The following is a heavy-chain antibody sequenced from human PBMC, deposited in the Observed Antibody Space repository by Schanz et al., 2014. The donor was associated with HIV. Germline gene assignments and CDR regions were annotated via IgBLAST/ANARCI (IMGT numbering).Heavy chain of an antibody. Sequence: QVQVQESGPGLVKPWQTLSLTCNVSGDSMSSDTYYWSWIRQRPEKSLEWIGYMSYSGSSFYSPSLKSRVEMSLGTSNEGFSLKLNSVTAADTAVYYCASGRFDTVIWWGDAFLIGGRGTMVTVSS. CDR2: MSYSGSS. CDR3: ASGRFDTVIWWGDAFLI. D-gene: IGHD5-18*01. J-gene: IGHJ3*02. V-gene: IGHV4-31*03. CDR1: GDSMSSDTYY.